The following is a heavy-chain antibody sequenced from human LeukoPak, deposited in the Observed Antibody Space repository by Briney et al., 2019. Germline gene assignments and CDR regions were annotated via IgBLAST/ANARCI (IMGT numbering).Heavy chain of an antibody. CDR2: INQGGSDK. J-gene: IGHJ4*02. Sequence: PGGSLSLSCAASGFTFSGHWMSWVRQAPGKGLEWVANINQGGSDKYYVDSVKGRFTISRDNANNLLNLQMNSLRGEDTAVYYCTRDRSRAEDDWGQGTLVTVSS. V-gene: IGHV3-7*01. D-gene: IGHD1-14*01. CDR1: GFTFSGHW. CDR3: TRDRSRAEDD.